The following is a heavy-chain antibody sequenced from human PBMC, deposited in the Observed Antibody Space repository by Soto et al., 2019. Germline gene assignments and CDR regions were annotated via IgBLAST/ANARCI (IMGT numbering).Heavy chain of an antibody. D-gene: IGHD2-15*01. V-gene: IGHV4-34*01. CDR1: GGPFSGYY. J-gene: IGHJ6*03. CDR2: IYHSGST. CDR3: ARVMGYCSGGSCIRSYYYMDV. Sequence: QVQLQQWGAGLLKPSETLSLTCAVYGGPFSGYYWSWIRQPPGKGLEWIGGIYHSGSTNYNPSLKSRVTVSVDTSKNQFSLKLSSVTAADTAVYYCARVMGYCSGGSCIRSYYYMDVWGKGTTVTVSS.